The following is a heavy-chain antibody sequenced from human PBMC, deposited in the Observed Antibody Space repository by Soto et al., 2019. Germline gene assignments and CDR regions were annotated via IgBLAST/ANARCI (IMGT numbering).Heavy chain of an antibody. CDR2: INHSGST. D-gene: IGHD2-15*01. J-gene: IGHJ4*02. CDR3: ARGEVVVAATRSGYFDY. CDR1: GGSFSGYY. Sequence: KASETLSLTCAVYGGSFSGYYLSWIRQPPGKGLEWIGEINHSGSTNYNPSLKSRVTISVDTSKNQFSLKLSSVTAADTAVYYCARGEVVVAATRSGYFDYWGQGTLVTVSS. V-gene: IGHV4-34*01.